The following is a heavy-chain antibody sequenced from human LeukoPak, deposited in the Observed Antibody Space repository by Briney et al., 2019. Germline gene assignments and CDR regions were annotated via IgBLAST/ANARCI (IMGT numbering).Heavy chain of an antibody. Sequence: GGSLRLSCAASEFIFSSYGMHWVRQAPGKGLEWVAFIRHDGSKKYYADSVKGRFTVSRDNSKNTLYLQMNSLRAEDTAVYYCAKEYYDFWSGYADFDAFDVWGQGTMVTVSS. CDR3: AKEYYDFWSGYADFDAFDV. CDR1: EFIFSSYG. D-gene: IGHD3-3*01. J-gene: IGHJ3*01. V-gene: IGHV3-30*02. CDR2: IRHDGSKK.